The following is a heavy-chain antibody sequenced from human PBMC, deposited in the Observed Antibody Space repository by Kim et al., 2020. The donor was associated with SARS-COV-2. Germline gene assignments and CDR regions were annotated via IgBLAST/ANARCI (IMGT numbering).Heavy chain of an antibody. V-gene: IGHV4-61*02. CDR3: ARVTGRGNYYFDY. J-gene: IGHJ4*02. D-gene: IGHD2-8*02. Sequence: YSPSLKSRVTISVDTSKNQFSLKLSSVTAADTAVYYCARVTGRGNYYFDYWGQGTLVTVSS.